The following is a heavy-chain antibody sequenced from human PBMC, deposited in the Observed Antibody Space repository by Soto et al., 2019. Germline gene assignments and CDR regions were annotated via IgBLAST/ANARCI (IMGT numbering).Heavy chain of an antibody. CDR1: GYSFTTYW. CDR3: ARQAAAGKYYYAMGV. V-gene: IGHV5-51*01. J-gene: IGHJ6*02. Sequence: EVQLVQSGAEVKKPGESLKISCKGSGYSFTTYWIGWVRQMPGKGLEGMVIIYPGDSDTRYSPSFQGQVTISADKSINSTYLHWSSLKASDTAIYYCARQAAAGKYYYAMGVWGQGTTVTVSS. CDR2: IYPGDSDT. D-gene: IGHD6-13*01.